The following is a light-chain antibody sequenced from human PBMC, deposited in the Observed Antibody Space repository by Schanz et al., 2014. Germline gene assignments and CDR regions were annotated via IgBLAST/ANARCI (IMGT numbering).Light chain of an antibody. V-gene: IGKV3-11*01. CDR3: QHYVVSALT. CDR2: DAS. J-gene: IGKJ4*01. Sequence: EIVLTQSPGTLSLSPGERATLSCRASQSVTSYLAWYQQKPGQAPRLLIYDASARATGIPARFRGSGSGTDFTLTISRLEPEDFAVYYCQHYVVSALTFGGGTKVEIK. CDR1: QSVTSY.